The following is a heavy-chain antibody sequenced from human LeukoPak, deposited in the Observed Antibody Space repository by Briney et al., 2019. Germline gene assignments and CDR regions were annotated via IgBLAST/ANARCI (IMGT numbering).Heavy chain of an antibody. V-gene: IGHV1-69*01. CDR3: ARNRLSLNGGYFDY. Sequence: VASLKVSCKASGGTFSSYAISWVRQAPGQGLEWMGGIIPIFGTANYAQKFQGRVTITADESTSTAYMELSSLRSEDTAVYYCARNRLSLNGGYFDYWGQGTLVTVSS. CDR1: GGTFSSYA. J-gene: IGHJ4*02. D-gene: IGHD2-8*01. CDR2: IIPIFGTA.